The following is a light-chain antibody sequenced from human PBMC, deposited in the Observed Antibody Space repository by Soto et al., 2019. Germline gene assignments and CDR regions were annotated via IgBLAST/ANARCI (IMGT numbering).Light chain of an antibody. CDR2: RDY. V-gene: IGLV1-47*01. J-gene: IGLJ2*01. CDR3: AAWDDRLTTVV. CDR1: RANIGSKF. Sequence: QAVVTQPPSASGTPGQTVTISCSGSRANIGSKFVDWYQQLPGTAPKLLIYRDYLRPSGVPDRFSGSKSGTSASLAISGLRSEDEGDYYCAAWDDRLTTVVFGGGTKLTVL.